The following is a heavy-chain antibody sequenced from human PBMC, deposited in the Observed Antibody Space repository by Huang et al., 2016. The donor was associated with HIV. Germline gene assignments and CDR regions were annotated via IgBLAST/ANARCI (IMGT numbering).Heavy chain of an antibody. D-gene: IGHD3-22*01. V-gene: IGHV1-18*01. J-gene: IGHJ3*02. CDR2: ISASSGDT. Sequence: QIQLMQSGPELKQPGASVKVSYKASGYTFTSYGITWVRQAPGHGPEWMGWISASSGDTEYAQKFQGRVTLTTDTSTNIAYMELRSLRSDDTAKYYCARDPKYHRIGYYRQRRGIDIWGQGTMVIVSS. CDR1: GYTFTSYG. CDR3: ARDPKYHRIGYYRQRRGIDI.